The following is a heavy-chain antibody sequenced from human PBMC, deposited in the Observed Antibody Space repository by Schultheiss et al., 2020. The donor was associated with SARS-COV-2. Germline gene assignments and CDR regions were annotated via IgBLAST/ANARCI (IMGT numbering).Heavy chain of an antibody. D-gene: IGHD1-26*01. CDR3: ARHSDVYSGSYFDY. V-gene: IGHV5-51*01. CDR1: GYSFTNYW. CDR2: IYPDDSDT. Sequence: GESLKISCKASGYSFTNYWIAWVRQMPGKGLEWMGIIYPDDSDTRYSPSFQGRVTMPVDKSISTAYLQWSRLQVSDTAMYYCARHSDVYSGSYFDYWGQGTLVTVSS. J-gene: IGHJ4*02.